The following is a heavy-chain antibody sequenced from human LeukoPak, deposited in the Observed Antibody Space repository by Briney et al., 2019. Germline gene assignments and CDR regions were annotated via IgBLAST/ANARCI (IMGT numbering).Heavy chain of an antibody. CDR3: ARVPLTVAGGEGY. Sequence: GGSLRLSCAASGFTFNRDWTAWVRQAPGKGLEWVANIKEDGSEKNYVDSVKGRFTISRDNAENSVYLQMNSLRAEDTAVYYCARVPLTVAGGEGYWGQGTLVTVSS. CDR1: GFTFNRDW. V-gene: IGHV3-7*01. J-gene: IGHJ4*02. D-gene: IGHD3-16*01. CDR2: IKEDGSEK.